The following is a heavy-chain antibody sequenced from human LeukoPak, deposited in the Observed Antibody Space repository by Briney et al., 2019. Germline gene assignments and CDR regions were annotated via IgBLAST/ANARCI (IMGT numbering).Heavy chain of an antibody. CDR3: ARGGGLDV. CDR1: GFTFSNFW. D-gene: IGHD3-16*01. V-gene: IGHV3-7*03. J-gene: IGHJ6*02. CDR2: IKQDETEK. Sequence: GGSLRLSCTASGFTFSNFWMGWVRQAPGKGLEWVANIKQDETEKFYLGSVKGRFTISRDNAKNSLYLQMSNLRAEDTAVYFCARGGGLDVWGQGATVTVSS.